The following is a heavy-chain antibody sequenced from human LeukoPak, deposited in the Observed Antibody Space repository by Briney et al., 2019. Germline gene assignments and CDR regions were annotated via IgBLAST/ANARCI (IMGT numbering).Heavy chain of an antibody. CDR3: ARAGPHIVGATSFDY. CDR1: GSTFSSYY. V-gene: IGHV1-46*01. CDR2: INPTGGST. D-gene: IGHD1-26*01. J-gene: IGHJ4*02. Sequence: ASVKVSFKASGSTFSSYYIHWVRQPPGQGLEWMAIINPTGGSTTYAQRFQGRVTVTRDTSTSTVYMEVSRLRYSDAPVYFCARAGPHIVGATSFDYWGEGTLVTVSS.